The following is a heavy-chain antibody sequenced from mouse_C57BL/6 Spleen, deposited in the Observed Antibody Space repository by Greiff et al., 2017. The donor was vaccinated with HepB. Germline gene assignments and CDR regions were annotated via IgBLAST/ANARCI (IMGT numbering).Heavy chain of an antibody. Sequence: EVMLVESGGGLVKPGGSLKLSCAASGFTFSSYTMSWVRQTPEKRLEWVATISGGGGNTYYPDSVKGRFTISRDNAKNTLYLQMSSLRSEDTALYYCARHDGYGYFDYWGQGTTLTVSS. CDR1: GFTFSSYT. D-gene: IGHD2-2*01. J-gene: IGHJ2*01. CDR3: ARHDGYGYFDY. CDR2: ISGGGGNT. V-gene: IGHV5-9*01.